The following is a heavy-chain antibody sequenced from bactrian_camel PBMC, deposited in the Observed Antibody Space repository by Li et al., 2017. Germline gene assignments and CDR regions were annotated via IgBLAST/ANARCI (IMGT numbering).Heavy chain of an antibody. D-gene: IGHD7*01. Sequence: HVQLVESGGGSVQAGGSLRLSCAASGDFYSRYCMGWFRQAPGKEREGVAGIGGDGTTTYADSVKGRFTISRDNAKNILYLQMDNLQPEDTGTYYCAYESGTTHDLCRQRGPGGYFGQGTQVTVS. V-gene: IGHV3S53*01. CDR1: GDFYSRYC. J-gene: IGHJ4*01. CDR2: IGGDGTT.